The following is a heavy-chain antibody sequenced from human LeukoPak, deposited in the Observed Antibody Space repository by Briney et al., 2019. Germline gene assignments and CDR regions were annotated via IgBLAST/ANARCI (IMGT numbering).Heavy chain of an antibody. D-gene: IGHD1-26*01. CDR2: IIPIFGTA. V-gene: IGHV1-69*13. Sequence: ASVKVSCKASGGTLSSYAISWVRQAPGQGLEWMGGIIPIFGTANYAQKFQGRVTITADESTSTAYMELSSLRSEDTAVYYCARSLVGATWDDAFDIWGQGTMVTVSS. CDR3: ARSLVGATWDDAFDI. J-gene: IGHJ3*02. CDR1: GGTLSSYA.